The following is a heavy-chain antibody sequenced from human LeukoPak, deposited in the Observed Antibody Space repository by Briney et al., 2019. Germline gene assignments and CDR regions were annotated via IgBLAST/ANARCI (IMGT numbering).Heavy chain of an antibody. Sequence: GGSLRLSCAASGFTFDDYAMHWVRQAPGKGLEWVSLISWDGGSTYYADSVKGRFTISRDNAKNSLYLQMNSLRAEDTAVYYCARDQSSGSYAFDIWGQGTMVTVSS. D-gene: IGHD3-22*01. CDR3: ARDQSSGSYAFDI. V-gene: IGHV3-43D*03. CDR1: GFTFDDYA. J-gene: IGHJ3*02. CDR2: ISWDGGST.